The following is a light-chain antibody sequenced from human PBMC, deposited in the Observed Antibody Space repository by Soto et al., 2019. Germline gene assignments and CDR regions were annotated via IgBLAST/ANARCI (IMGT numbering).Light chain of an antibody. J-gene: IGKJ5*01. CDR2: GAS. CDR1: QDIGSW. CDR3: QQGCSVTST. V-gene: IGKV1-12*01. Sequence: DIQMTQSPSSVSASVGDRVTITCRASQDIGSWLAWYQQKPGKAPDLLIYGASSLQSRVPSRFYGSGSGTDFTLTISSLRPEDFATYYCQQGCSVTSTFGQGTRLEIK.